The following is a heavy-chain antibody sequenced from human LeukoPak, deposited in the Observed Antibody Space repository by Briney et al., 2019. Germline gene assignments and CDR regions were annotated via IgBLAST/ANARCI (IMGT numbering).Heavy chain of an antibody. CDR2: ISSGGTYT. D-gene: IGHD3-10*01. CDR3: ARGNYVSGSPDY. J-gene: IGHJ4*02. V-gene: IGHV3-21*05. Sequence: PGRSLRLSCVVSGFTFSAYGMHWVRQAPGKGLERVSYISSGGTYTNYADSVKGRFTISRDNAKNSLYLQMNSLRAEDTAVYYCARGNYVSGSPDYWGQGTLVTVSS. CDR1: GFTFSAYG.